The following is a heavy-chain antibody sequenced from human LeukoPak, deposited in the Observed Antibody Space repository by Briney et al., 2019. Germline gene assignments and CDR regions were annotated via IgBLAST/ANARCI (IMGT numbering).Heavy chain of an antibody. CDR1: GYTFSIDG. D-gene: IGHD1-1*01. V-gene: IGHV1-18*01. Sequence: ASVKVSCKASGYTFSIDGISWVRQAPGQGLEWMGWISSYNGNTKYAEKLQGRVTMTTDTSTSTAYMELRSLRSDDTAVYYCARVQLERSGEPFDYWGQGTLVTVSS. CDR2: ISSYNGNT. CDR3: ARVQLERSGEPFDY. J-gene: IGHJ4*02.